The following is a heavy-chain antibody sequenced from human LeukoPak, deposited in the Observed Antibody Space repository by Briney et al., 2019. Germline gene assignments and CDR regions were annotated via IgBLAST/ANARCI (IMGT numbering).Heavy chain of an antibody. D-gene: IGHD3-10*01. Sequence: PGGSLRLSCAASGFTFRSYAMNWVRQAPGKGLEWVSVISGSGGSTYYADSVKGRFTISRHNSKNTLYLQMNSLRAEDTAVYYCSLSGDNDAFDIWGQGTKVTVSS. CDR2: ISGSGGST. CDR3: SLSGDNDAFDI. V-gene: IGHV3-23*01. J-gene: IGHJ3*02. CDR1: GFTFRSYA.